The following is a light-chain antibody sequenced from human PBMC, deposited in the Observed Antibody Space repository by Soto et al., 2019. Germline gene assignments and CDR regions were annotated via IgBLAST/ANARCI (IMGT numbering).Light chain of an antibody. Sequence: QSALTQPPSASGSPGQSVTISCTGTSSDVGNYNYVSWYQQHPGKAPKIVIYEVTKRPSGVPDRFSGSKSGNTASLTVSGLQDEDEADYYCSSYAGSNVVFGGGTQLTVL. CDR3: SSYAGSNVV. V-gene: IGLV2-8*01. J-gene: IGLJ2*01. CDR2: EVT. CDR1: SSDVGNYNY.